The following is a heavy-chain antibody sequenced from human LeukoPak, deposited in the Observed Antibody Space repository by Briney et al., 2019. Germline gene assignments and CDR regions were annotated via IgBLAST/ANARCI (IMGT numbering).Heavy chain of an antibody. J-gene: IGHJ4*01. CDR1: GLTVGVDG. D-gene: IGHD6-19*01. Sequence: GGSQRLSCAVSGLTVGVDGVSWVRQAPGKGLEWVSVMYGNGETVYGDSVKGRFTISRDNSRNTVYLEMNRLRVEDTAVYHCVSVYNNGWYVDYWGQGTLVTVSS. CDR2: MYGNGET. V-gene: IGHV3-66*01. CDR3: VSVYNNGWYVDY.